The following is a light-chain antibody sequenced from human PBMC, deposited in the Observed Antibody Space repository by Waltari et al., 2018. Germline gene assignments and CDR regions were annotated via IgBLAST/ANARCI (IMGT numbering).Light chain of an antibody. CDR2: GTS. CDR1: GSNIGAAYD. Sequence: QSVLTQPPSVSGAPGQRVTTSCTGSGSNIGAAYDSHWYQQRPRAAPKRLIYGTSSRPLGVPDRFFGSTSGTSASLAITGLQAEDEAVYYCQSYDTSLSVVFGGGTKLTVL. CDR3: QSYDTSLSVV. V-gene: IGLV1-40*01. J-gene: IGLJ3*02.